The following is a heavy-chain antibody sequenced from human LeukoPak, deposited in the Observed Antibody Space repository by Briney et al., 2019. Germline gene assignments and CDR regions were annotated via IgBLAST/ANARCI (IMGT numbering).Heavy chain of an antibody. D-gene: IGHD6-13*01. CDR2: INPNSGGT. CDR3: ARDPGMGDY. Sequence: ASVKVSCKASGYTFTGYYLHWVRQAPGQGLEWMGWINPNSGGTNYPQKFQGRVTMTRDTSMNTAYMELNRLGSDDTAVYYCARDPGMGDYWGQGTLVTVSS. CDR1: GYTFTGYY. V-gene: IGHV1-2*02. J-gene: IGHJ4*02.